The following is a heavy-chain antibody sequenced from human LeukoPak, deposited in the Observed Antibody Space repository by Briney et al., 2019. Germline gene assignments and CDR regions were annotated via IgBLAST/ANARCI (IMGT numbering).Heavy chain of an antibody. J-gene: IGHJ4*02. V-gene: IGHV3-11*01. CDR1: GFTFSDYY. CDR2: ISSSGSTI. CDR3: ARATYYYDSSGYPVRIYYFDY. D-gene: IGHD3-22*01. Sequence: GGSLRLSCAASGFTFSDYYMSWIRQAPGKGLEWVSYISSSGSTIYYADSVKGRFTISRDNAKNSLYLQMNSLRAEDTAVYYCARATYYYDSSGYPVRIYYFDYWGQGTLVTVSS.